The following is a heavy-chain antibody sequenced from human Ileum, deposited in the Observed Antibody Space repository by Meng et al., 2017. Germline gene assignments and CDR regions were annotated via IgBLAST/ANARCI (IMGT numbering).Heavy chain of an antibody. Sequence: SETLSLTCAGSGDSIGNSKWWSWLRQPPGKGLEWIGEIFSSGKTVYSPSLKSRVRISLDKSNNQISLTLNSVTAADTAMYYCARERIRELGLFDSWGQGTLVTVSS. V-gene: IGHV4-4*02. CDR3: ARERIRELGLFDS. CDR2: IFSSGKT. D-gene: IGHD3-10*01. CDR1: GDSIGNSKW. J-gene: IGHJ4*02.